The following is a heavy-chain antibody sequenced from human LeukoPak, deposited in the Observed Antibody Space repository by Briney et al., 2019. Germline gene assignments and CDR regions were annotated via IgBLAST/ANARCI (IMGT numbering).Heavy chain of an antibody. CDR3: ARVVGAAAWDYYYGMDV. D-gene: IGHD2-15*01. Sequence: SETLSLTCTVSGGSINNYYWSWIRQPPGKGLEWIGYIYYSGRTKYNPSLRSRVTISVDTSKNQFLLSLTSVTAADTAVYYCARVVGAAAWDYYYGMDVWGQGTTVTVSS. CDR2: IYYSGRT. CDR1: GGSINNYY. V-gene: IGHV4-59*01. J-gene: IGHJ6*02.